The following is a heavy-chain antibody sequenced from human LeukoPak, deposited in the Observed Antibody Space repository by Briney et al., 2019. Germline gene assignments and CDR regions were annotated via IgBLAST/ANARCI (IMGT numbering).Heavy chain of an antibody. CDR3: TRDSGSSWLNWFDP. CDR2: IRSKAYDGTT. J-gene: IGHJ5*02. Sequence: GGSLRLSCTASGFTFGDYAMSWVRQAPGKGLEWVGFIRSKAYDGTTEYAASVKGRFTISRDDSKSIAYLQMNSLKTEDTAVYYCTRDSGSSWLNWFDPWGQGTLVTVSS. V-gene: IGHV3-49*04. CDR1: GFTFGDYA. D-gene: IGHD6-13*01.